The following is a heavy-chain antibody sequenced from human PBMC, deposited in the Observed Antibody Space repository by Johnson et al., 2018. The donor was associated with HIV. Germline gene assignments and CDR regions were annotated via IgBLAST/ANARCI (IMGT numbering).Heavy chain of an antibody. V-gene: IGHV3-30*04. CDR1: GFTFSSYA. CDR3: ARVSDDYGGNPAAWGAFDV. CDR2: ISYDGSNK. Sequence: QVQLVESGGGVVQPGRSLRLSCAASGFTFSSYAMHWVRQAPGKGLECVAVISYDGSNKYYADSVKGRFTISRDNSKNTLYLQMNSLRAEDTALYYCARVSDDYGGNPAAWGAFDVWGQGTMVTVSS. J-gene: IGHJ3*01. D-gene: IGHD4-23*01.